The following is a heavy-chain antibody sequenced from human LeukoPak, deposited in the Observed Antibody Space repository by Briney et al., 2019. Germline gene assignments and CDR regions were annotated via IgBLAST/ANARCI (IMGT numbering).Heavy chain of an antibody. CDR3: ARASWGGYSYGVYYFDY. J-gene: IGHJ4*02. CDR2: INAGNDNT. D-gene: IGHD5-18*01. Sequence: ASVKVSCNALGYTLTDYAMNWVRQAPGQGLEWMGWINAGNDNTKYSQKFQGRVTITGDTSASTAYMELSSLRSEDTAVYYCARASWGGYSYGVYYFDYWGQGTLVTVSS. V-gene: IGHV1-3*01. CDR1: GYTLTDYA.